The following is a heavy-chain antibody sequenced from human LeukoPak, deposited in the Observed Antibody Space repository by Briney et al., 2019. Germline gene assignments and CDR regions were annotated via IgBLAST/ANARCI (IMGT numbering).Heavy chain of an antibody. D-gene: IGHD6-13*01. Sequence: QPGGSLRLSCAASGFTFSSYAMSWVRQAPGKGLEWVSAISGSGGGTYYADSVKGRFTISRDNSKNTLYLQMNSLRAEDTAVYYCAKDRSSWYYPFDHWGQGTLVTVSS. CDR1: GFTFSSYA. V-gene: IGHV3-23*01. CDR3: AKDRSSWYYPFDH. CDR2: ISGSGGGT. J-gene: IGHJ5*02.